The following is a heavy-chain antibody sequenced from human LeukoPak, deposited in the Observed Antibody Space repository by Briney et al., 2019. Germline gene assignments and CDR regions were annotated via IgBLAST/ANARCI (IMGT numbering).Heavy chain of an antibody. CDR2: IKQDGSEK. D-gene: IGHD6-19*01. CDR3: ARARRQWLVAYWYFDL. CDR1: GFTFSSYW. V-gene: IGHV3-7*01. Sequence: GGSLRLSCAASGFTFSSYWMSWVRQAPGKGLEWVANIKQDGSEKYYVDSVKGRFTISRDNAKNSLYLQMNSLRAEDTAVYYCARARRQWLVAYWYFDLWGRGTLVTVSS. J-gene: IGHJ2*01.